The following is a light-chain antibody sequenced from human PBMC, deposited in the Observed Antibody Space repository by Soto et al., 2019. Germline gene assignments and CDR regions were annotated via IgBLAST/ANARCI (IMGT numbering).Light chain of an antibody. J-gene: IGKJ2*01. Sequence: EIVLTQSPATLSLSPGERATLSCRASQSVSSYLAWYQQKPGQAPRLLIYDASNRATGIPARFSGSGSGTDFSLLTISLVPDDFAAYYCQQRSNWSPYTFGQGTKLEIK. V-gene: IGKV3-11*01. CDR2: DAS. CDR3: QQRSNWSPYT. CDR1: QSVSSY.